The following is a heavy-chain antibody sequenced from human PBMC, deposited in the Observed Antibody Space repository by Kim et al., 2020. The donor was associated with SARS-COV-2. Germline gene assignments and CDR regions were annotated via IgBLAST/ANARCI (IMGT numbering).Heavy chain of an antibody. V-gene: IGHV3-21*01. D-gene: IGHD5-12*01. CDR2: ITGSSSNI. J-gene: IGHJ4*01. CDR1: GFIFSTYT. Sequence: GGSLRLSCAASGFIFSTYTMNWVRQAPGKGLEWVSAITGSSSNIYYADSVKGRFTISRDNSKNTLYLQMNSLRAEDTAVYYCTNTMNITYSGGNYSSYWG. CDR3: TNTMNITYSGGNYSSY.